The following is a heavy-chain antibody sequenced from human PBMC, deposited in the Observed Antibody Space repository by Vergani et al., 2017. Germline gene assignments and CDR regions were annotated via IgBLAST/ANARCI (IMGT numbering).Heavy chain of an antibody. D-gene: IGHD3-16*02. Sequence: QVQLQESGPGLVKPSETLSLTCTVSGGSISSYYWSWIRQPAGKGLEWIGRIYTSGSTNYNPSLKSRVTMSVDTSKNQFSLKLSSVTAADTAVYYCARDNLHYDYVWGSYRPNWFDPWGQGTLVTVSS. CDR3: ARDNLHYDYVWGSYRPNWFDP. V-gene: IGHV4-4*07. CDR1: GGSISSYY. CDR2: IYTSGST. J-gene: IGHJ5*02.